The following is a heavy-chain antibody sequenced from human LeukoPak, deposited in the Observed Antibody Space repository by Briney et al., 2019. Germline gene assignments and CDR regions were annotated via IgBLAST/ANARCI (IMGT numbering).Heavy chain of an antibody. CDR2: IYTDGRT. CDR3: ARDAYYYDSSGYYNSDY. D-gene: IGHD3-22*01. Sequence: SETLSLTCTASGGSISSYYWSWIRQPAGKGMRWIGRIYTDGRTYYNPSLKSRVTMSVHTSKNQFSLKLTSVTAADTAVYYCARDAYYYDSSGYYNSDYWGQGTLVTVSS. V-gene: IGHV4-4*07. J-gene: IGHJ4*02. CDR1: GGSISSYY.